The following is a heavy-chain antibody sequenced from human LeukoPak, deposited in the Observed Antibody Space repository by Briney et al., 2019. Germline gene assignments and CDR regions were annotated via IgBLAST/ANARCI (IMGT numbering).Heavy chain of an antibody. CDR1: GYSFTDYF. J-gene: IGHJ6*02. CDR3: ATLHPLVRRAYAMAV. CDR2: INLLTGGA. D-gene: IGHD4-23*01. V-gene: IGHV1-2*04. Sequence: ASVKVSCKSSGYSFTDYFLHWVRQAPGQGLEWMGCINLLTGGAHYAQKFQGWVSLTRDTSIDTAFMELSSLRSDDTAVYYSATLHPLVRRAYAMAVWGQGTTVTVSS.